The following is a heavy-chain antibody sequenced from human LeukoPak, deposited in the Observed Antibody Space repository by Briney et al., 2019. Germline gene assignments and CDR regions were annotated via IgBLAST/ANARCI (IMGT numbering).Heavy chain of an antibody. J-gene: IGHJ3*02. CDR3: ARHRIPSRLLWFGESPLDDAFDI. CDR2: IYYSWST. D-gene: IGHD3-10*01. CDR1: FVSITSSSYY. Sequence: PSETLSLTCTVSFVSITSSSYYWDWIRQAPGKGLEWIGTIYYSWSTYYNPSLKSRVTISVDTSKNQFSLKLSSVTAADTAVYYCARHRIPSRLLWFGESPLDDAFDIWGQGTMVTVSS. V-gene: IGHV4-39*01.